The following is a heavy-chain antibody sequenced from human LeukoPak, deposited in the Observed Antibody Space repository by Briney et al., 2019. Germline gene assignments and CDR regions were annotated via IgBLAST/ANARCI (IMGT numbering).Heavy chain of an antibody. D-gene: IGHD1-1*01. CDR1: GGSISSNTYY. V-gene: IGHV4-39*07. CDR2: IYYGGST. CDR3: ARDSRTTTAFDI. J-gene: IGHJ3*02. Sequence: PSETLSLTCTVSGGSISSNTYYWDWIRQPPGKGLECIGSIYYGGSTYYNPSLKSRVIISVDTSKNQFSLKLSSVTAADTAVYHCARDSRTTTAFDIWGQGTMVTVSS.